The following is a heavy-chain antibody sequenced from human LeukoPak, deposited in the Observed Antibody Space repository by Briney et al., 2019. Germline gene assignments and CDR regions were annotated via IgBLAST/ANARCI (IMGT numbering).Heavy chain of an antibody. J-gene: IGHJ4*02. D-gene: IGHD6-13*01. CDR3: ARERIAAAGTLEYYFDY. CDR1: GGTFSSYA. V-gene: IGHV1-69*05. CDR2: IIPIFGTA. Sequence: ASVKVSCKASGGTFSSYAISWVRQAPGQGLEWMGGIIPIFGTANYAQKFQGRVTITTDESTSTAYMELSSLRSEDTAVYYCARERIAAAGTLEYYFDYWGQGTPVTVSS.